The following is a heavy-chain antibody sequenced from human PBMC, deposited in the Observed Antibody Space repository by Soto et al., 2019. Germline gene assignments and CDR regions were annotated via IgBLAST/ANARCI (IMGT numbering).Heavy chain of an antibody. CDR3: ARRGHDSDFWSGYYYFDY. J-gene: IGHJ4*02. V-gene: IGHV4-34*01. Sequence: PSETLSLTCAVYGGSFSGYYWSWIRQPPGKGLEWIGEINHSGSTNYNPSLKSRVTISVDTSKNQFSLKLSSVTAADTAVYYCARRGHDSDFWSGYYYFDYWGQGTLVTVSS. CDR2: INHSGST. CDR1: GGSFSGYY. D-gene: IGHD3-3*01.